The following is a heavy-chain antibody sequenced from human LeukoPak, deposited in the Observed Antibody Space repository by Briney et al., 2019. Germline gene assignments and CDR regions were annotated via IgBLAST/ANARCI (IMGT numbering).Heavy chain of an antibody. J-gene: IGHJ4*02. CDR2: IYPRDSDT. V-gene: IGHV5-51*01. D-gene: IGHD5-12*01. CDR1: GYIFTNYW. Sequence: GESLKISCKASGYIFTNYWIGWVREMPGKGLEWMGIIYPRDSDTRYSPSFQGQVTVSADKSISTAYLQWNTLEASDTAMYYCARRQYSGYDFDFWGQGTLVTVSS. CDR3: ARRQYSGYDFDF.